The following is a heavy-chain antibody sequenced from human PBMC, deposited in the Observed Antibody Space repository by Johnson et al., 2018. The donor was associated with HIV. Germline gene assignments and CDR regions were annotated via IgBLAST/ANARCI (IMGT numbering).Heavy chain of an antibody. CDR1: GFTFSSYG. CDR3: ASWDIASPGTSSFDI. CDR2: INQDGSEK. D-gene: IGHD6-13*01. V-gene: IGHV3-7*02. Sequence: EVQVVESGGGVVQPGRSLRLSCAASGFTFSSYGMHWVRQAPGKGLEWLANINQDGSEKYYVDSVKGRFTISRDNAKNSLYLQMNSLRAEDTAVYYCASWDIASPGTSSFDIWGHGTMVPVSS. J-gene: IGHJ3*02.